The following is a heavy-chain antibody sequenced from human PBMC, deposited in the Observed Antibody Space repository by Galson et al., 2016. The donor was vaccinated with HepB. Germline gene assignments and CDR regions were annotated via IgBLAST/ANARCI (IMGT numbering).Heavy chain of an antibody. Sequence: SETLSLTCSVSGGFLSNDYWSWIRQPPGKGLEWIGNIYYSGSTNYNPSLSSRVTMSVHTSKNQFSLKLSSVTAADTAVYYCARGGSMVRGVKPRWFDPWGQGTLVTVSS. D-gene: IGHD3-10*01. CDR1: GGFLSNDY. J-gene: IGHJ5*02. V-gene: IGHV4-59*01. CDR3: ARGGSMVRGVKPRWFDP. CDR2: IYYSGST.